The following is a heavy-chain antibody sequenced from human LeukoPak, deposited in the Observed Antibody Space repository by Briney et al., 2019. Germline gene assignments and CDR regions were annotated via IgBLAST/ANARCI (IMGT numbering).Heavy chain of an antibody. CDR2: IYHSGST. D-gene: IGHD7-27*01. CDR1: GYSISSGYY. CDR3: ARAWGNDY. Sequence: PSETLSLTCTVSGYSISSGYYWGWIRQPPGKGLEWIGSIYHSGSTYYNPSLKSRVTISVDTSKNQFSLKLSSVTAADTAVYYCARAWGNDYWGQGTWSPSPQ. J-gene: IGHJ4*02. V-gene: IGHV4-38-2*02.